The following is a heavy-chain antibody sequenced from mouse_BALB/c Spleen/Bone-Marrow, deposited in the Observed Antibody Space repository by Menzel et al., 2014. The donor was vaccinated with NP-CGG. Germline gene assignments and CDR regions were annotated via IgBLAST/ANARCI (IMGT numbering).Heavy chain of an antibody. CDR1: GFSLTDYG. D-gene: IGHD2-4*01. Sequence: VQLQQSGPGLVAPSQSLSIPCTVSGFSLTDYGVSWIRQPPGKGLEWLGVIWGVGTTYYNSALKSRLSISKDNSKSQVFLKMNSLQTDDTAMYYCAKIYYDFDGFAHWGQGTLVTVSA. J-gene: IGHJ3*01. CDR3: AKIYYDFDGFAH. CDR2: IWGVGTT. V-gene: IGHV2-6-5*01.